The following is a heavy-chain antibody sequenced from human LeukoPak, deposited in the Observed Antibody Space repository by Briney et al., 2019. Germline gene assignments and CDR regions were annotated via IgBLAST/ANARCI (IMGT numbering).Heavy chain of an antibody. CDR1: GYTFTSYG. CDR2: ISAYNGNT. D-gene: IGHD3-10*01. J-gene: IGHJ6*03. CDR3: ARDLPITMVRGVIFYYYYYMDV. V-gene: IGHV1-18*01. Sequence: GASVKVSCKASGYTFTSYGISWVRQAPGQGLEWMGWISAYNGNTNYAQKLQGRVTMTTDTSTSTAYMELRSLRSDDTAVYYCARDLPITMVRGVIFYYYYYMDVWGKGTTVTVSS.